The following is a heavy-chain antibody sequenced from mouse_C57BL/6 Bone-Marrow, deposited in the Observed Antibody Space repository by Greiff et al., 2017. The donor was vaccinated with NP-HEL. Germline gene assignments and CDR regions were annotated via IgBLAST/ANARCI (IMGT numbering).Heavy chain of an antibody. CDR3: ARRRPHYFDY. CDR1: GYTFTDYY. Sequence: EVQLQQSGPELVKPGASVKISCKASGYTFTDYYMNWVKQSHGKSLEWIGDINPNNGGTSYNQKFKGKATLTVDKSSSTAYMELRSLTSEDSAVYYCARRRPHYFDYWGQGTTLTVSS. D-gene: IGHD6-1*01. V-gene: IGHV1-26*01. CDR2: INPNNGGT. J-gene: IGHJ2*01.